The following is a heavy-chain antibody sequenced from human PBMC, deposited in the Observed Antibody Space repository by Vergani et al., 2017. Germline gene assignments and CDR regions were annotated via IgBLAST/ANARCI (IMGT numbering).Heavy chain of an antibody. V-gene: IGHV1-69*02. CDR2: IIPILGIA. CDR3: ARTSAAGKFDY. Sequence: QVQLVQSGAEVKKPGSSVKVSCKASGGTFSRYTISWVRQAPGQGLEWMGRIIPILGIANYAQKFQGRVTITADKSTSTAYMELSSLRSEDTAVYYCARTSAAGKFDYWGQGTLVTVSS. CDR1: GGTFSRYT. J-gene: IGHJ4*02. D-gene: IGHD6-13*01.